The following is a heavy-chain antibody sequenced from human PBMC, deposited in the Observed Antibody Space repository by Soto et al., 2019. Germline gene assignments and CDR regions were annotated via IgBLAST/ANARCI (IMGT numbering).Heavy chain of an antibody. V-gene: IGHV4-30-4*01. CDR2: IYYSGST. CDR1: GGSISSGDYY. CDR3: ARVSSRMINAFDI. Sequence: SETLSLTCTVSGGSISSGDYYWSWIRQPPGKGLEWIGYIYYSGSTYYNPSLKSRVTISIDTSKNQFSLKLSSVTAADTAVYYCARVSSRMINAFDIWGQGTMVTVSS. D-gene: IGHD3-16*01. J-gene: IGHJ3*02.